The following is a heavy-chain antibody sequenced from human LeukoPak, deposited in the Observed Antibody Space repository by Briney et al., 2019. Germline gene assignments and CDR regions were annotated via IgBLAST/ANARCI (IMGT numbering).Heavy chain of an antibody. CDR3: ARDRAGNYDSSGATDY. Sequence: GGSLRLSCAASGFTFSSYAMHWVRQAPGKGLEWVAVISYDGSNKYYADSVKGRFTISRDNSKNTLYLQMNSLRAEDTAVYYCARDRAGNYDSSGATDYWGQGTLVTVSS. D-gene: IGHD3-22*01. CDR1: GFTFSSYA. V-gene: IGHV3-30-3*01. J-gene: IGHJ4*02. CDR2: ISYDGSNK.